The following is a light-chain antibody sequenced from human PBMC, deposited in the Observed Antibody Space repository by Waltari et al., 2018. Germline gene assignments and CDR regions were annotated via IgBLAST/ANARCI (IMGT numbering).Light chain of an antibody. CDR1: QSVSSN. J-gene: IGKJ4*01. CDR3: QQYTNWPLT. CDR2: GAS. Sequence: EIVMTQPPATLSVSPGERATLSCRASQSVSSNLAWYQQKPGQAPSLLIYGASTRATGIPARFSGSGSGTEFTLTISSLQSEDFAVYYCQQYTNWPLTFGGGTKVEIK. V-gene: IGKV3-15*01.